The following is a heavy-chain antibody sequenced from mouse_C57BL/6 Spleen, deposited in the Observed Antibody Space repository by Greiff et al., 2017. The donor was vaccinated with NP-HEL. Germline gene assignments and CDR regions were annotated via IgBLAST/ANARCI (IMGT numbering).Heavy chain of an antibody. CDR1: GYSFTGYY. CDR3: ARSYDGYYDYAMDY. V-gene: IGHV1-42*01. J-gene: IGHJ4*01. D-gene: IGHD2-3*01. Sequence: DVKLQESGPELVKPGASVKISCKASGYSFTGYYMNWVKQSPEKSLEWIGEINPSTGGTTYNQKFKAKATLTVDKSSSTAYMQLKSLTSEDSAVYYCARSYDGYYDYAMDYWGQGTSVTVSS. CDR2: INPSTGGT.